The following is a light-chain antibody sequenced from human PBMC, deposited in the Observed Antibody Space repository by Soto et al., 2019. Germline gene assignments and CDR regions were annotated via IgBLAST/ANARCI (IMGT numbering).Light chain of an antibody. CDR3: QQCNTFWT. J-gene: IGKJ1*01. CDR2: DAS. V-gene: IGKV1-5*01. Sequence: DIQMTQSPSTLSASVGDRVTITCRASQSISSWLAWYQQRPGKAPKLLIYDASSLESGVPSGFSGSGSGTEFTLTISSLQPDDFATYYCQQCNTFWTFGQGTKVDIK. CDR1: QSISSW.